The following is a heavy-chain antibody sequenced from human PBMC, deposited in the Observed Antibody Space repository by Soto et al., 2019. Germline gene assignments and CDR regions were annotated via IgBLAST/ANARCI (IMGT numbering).Heavy chain of an antibody. V-gene: IGHV3-30*18. J-gene: IGHJ4*02. CDR1: GFTFSSYG. D-gene: IGHD2-15*01. Sequence: QVQLVESGGGVVQPGRSLRLSCAASGFTFSSYGMHWVRQAPGKGLERVAVISYDGSNKYYADSVKGRFTISRDNSKNTLYLQMNSLRAEDTAVYYCAKDGSYDGFDYWGQGTLVTVSS. CDR3: AKDGSYDGFDY. CDR2: ISYDGSNK.